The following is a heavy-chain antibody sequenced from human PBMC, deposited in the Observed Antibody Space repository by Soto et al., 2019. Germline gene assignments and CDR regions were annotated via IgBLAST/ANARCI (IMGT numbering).Heavy chain of an antibody. CDR1: GFTFSSYA. Sequence: GGSLRLSCAASGFTFSSYAMSWVRQAPGKGLEWVSAITGPGFNTFYADSVKGRFTISRDNSDNTVHLQMNSLRADDTAIYYCAKDPTYYYDSSGYYQTDAFDIWGQGTMVTVSS. D-gene: IGHD3-22*01. V-gene: IGHV3-23*01. CDR3: AKDPTYYYDSSGYYQTDAFDI. CDR2: ITGPGFNT. J-gene: IGHJ3*02.